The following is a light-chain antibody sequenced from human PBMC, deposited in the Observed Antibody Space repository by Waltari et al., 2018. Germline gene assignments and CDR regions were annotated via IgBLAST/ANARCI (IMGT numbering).Light chain of an antibody. J-gene: IGKJ2*01. CDR3: HQYDNWPHT. CDR2: WAS. Sequence: DIVMTQSPDFLAVSLGERATINCKSSQSVLYSANNKDYLAWYQQKPGQPPKLLIYWASTRESGVPDRFSGSGSGTDFTLTISSLQAEDVAVYYCHQYDNWPHTFGQGTKLEIK. CDR1: QSVLYSANNKDY. V-gene: IGKV4-1*01.